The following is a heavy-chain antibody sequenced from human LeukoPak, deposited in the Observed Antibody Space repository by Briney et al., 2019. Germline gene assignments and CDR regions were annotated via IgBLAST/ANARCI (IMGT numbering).Heavy chain of an antibody. CDR2: ISSSSSSI. V-gene: IGHV3-21*01. J-gene: IGHJ4*02. Sequence: GGSLRLSCAASGFTFSSYAMNWVRQAPGKGLEWVSSISSSSSSIDYADSVKGRFTISRDNAKNSLYLQMNSLRPEDTAVYYCARGGSPMAYWGQGTLVTVSS. CDR1: GFTFSSYA. D-gene: IGHD3-10*01. CDR3: ARGGSPMAY.